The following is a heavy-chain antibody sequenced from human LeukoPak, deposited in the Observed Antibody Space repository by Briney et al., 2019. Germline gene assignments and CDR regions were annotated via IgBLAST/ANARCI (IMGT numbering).Heavy chain of an antibody. D-gene: IGHD3-22*01. CDR2: IKSKADGGTT. V-gene: IGHV3-15*01. CDR3: AKSYYYDKLAYY. CDR1: GFTFSNAW. J-gene: IGHJ4*02. Sequence: TAGGSLRLSCAASGFTFSNAWMSWVRQAPGKGLEWVGRIKSKADGGTTDYAAPLKGRFTISRDDSQNTLYLQMNSLRAEDTAVYYCAKSYYYDKLAYYWGQGTLVTVSS.